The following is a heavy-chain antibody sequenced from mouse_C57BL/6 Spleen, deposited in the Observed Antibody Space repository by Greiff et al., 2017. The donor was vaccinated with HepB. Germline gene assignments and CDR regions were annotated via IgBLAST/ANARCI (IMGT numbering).Heavy chain of an antibody. CDR1: GYTFTSYW. CDR3: AREGGLLRDDY. J-gene: IGHJ2*01. Sequence: VQLQQPGAELVKPGASVKLSCKASGYTFTSYWMHWVKQRPGQGLEWIGMIHPNSGSTNYNEKFKSKATLTVDKSSSTAYMQLSSLTSEDSAVYYCAREGGLLRDDYWGQGTTLTVSS. V-gene: IGHV1-64*01. CDR2: IHPNSGST. D-gene: IGHD1-1*01.